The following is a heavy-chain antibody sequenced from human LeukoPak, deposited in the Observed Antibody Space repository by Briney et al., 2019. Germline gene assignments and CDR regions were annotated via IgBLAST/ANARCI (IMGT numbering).Heavy chain of an antibody. CDR1: GYTFTSYG. Sequence: GASVKVSCKASGYTFTSYGISWVRQAPGQGLEWMGWISAYNGNTNYAQKLQGRVTMTTDTSTSTAYMELRSLRSDDTAVYYCARDGRFGELLDWSNDAFDIWGQGTMVTVSS. CDR3: ARDGRFGELLDWSNDAFDI. CDR2: ISAYNGNT. V-gene: IGHV1-18*01. D-gene: IGHD3-10*01. J-gene: IGHJ3*02.